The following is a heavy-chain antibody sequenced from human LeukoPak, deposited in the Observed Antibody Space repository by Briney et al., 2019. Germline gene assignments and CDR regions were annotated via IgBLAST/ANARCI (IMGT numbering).Heavy chain of an antibody. V-gene: IGHV3-7*01. CDR3: ARGFLEWLLPTYYYYGMDV. J-gene: IGHJ6*02. Sequence: GGSLRLPCAASGFTFSSYWMSWVRQAPGKGLEWVANIKQDGSEKYYVDSVKGRFTISRDNAKNSLYLQMNSLRAEDTAVYYCARGFLEWLLPTYYYYGMDVWGQGTTVTVSS. CDR2: IKQDGSEK. CDR1: GFTFSSYW. D-gene: IGHD3-3*01.